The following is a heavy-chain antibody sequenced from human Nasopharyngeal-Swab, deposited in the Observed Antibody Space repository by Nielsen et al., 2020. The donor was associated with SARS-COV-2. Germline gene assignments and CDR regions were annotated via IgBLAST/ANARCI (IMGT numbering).Heavy chain of an antibody. CDR2: INAGNGNT. V-gene: IGHV1-3*01. J-gene: IGHJ4*02. CDR1: GYTFTSYA. CDR3: ARSTYYYDSSGYSFDY. Sequence: ASVKVSCKASGYTFTSYAMHWVRQAPGQRLEWMGWINAGNGNTKYSQKFQGRVTITRDTSASTAYMELSSLRSEDTAVYYCARSTYYYDSSGYSFDYWGQGTLGNVSS. D-gene: IGHD3-22*01.